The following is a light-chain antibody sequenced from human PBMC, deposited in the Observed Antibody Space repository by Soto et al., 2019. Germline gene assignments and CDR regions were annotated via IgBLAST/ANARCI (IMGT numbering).Light chain of an antibody. CDR3: QVWDSGPDHVV. J-gene: IGLJ2*01. Sequence: SYELTQPPSMSVAPGRTATITCGGNNIGSKSVQWYQQKSGQAPVLVVYDDSDRPSGIPERFSGSNSGNTATLTISRVEAEDEADYSCQVWDSGPDHVVFGGGTKLTVL. CDR1: NIGSKS. V-gene: IGLV3-21*02. CDR2: DDS.